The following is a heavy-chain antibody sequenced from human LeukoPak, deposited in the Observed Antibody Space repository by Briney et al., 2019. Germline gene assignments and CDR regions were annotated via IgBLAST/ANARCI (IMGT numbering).Heavy chain of an antibody. CDR1: GGSISNTNW. CDR3: SRENGAFSPFGY. Sequence: PETLSLTCGVSGGSISNTNWWSWVRQPPGQGLEWIGEISLTGLTHYNPSLESRVTVSLDKSKNQLSLNLTSVTAVDTAVYYCSRENGAFSPFGYWGQGTLVTVLS. CDR2: ISLTGLT. V-gene: IGHV4-4*03. J-gene: IGHJ4*02. D-gene: IGHD2-8*01.